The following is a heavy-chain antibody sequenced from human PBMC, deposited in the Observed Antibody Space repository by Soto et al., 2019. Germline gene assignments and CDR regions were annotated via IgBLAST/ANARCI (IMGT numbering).Heavy chain of an antibody. CDR3: ARDRTRYYYDRSGYAFDI. CDR1: GFTFSSYS. J-gene: IGHJ3*02. Sequence: EVQLVESGGGLVKPGGSLRLSCAASGFTFSSYSMNWVRQAPGKGLEWVSSISSSSSYIYYADSVKGRFTISRDNAKNSLYLQRNSLRAEDTAVYYGARDRTRYYYDRSGYAFDIWGQGTMVTVSS. D-gene: IGHD3-22*01. CDR2: ISSSSSYI. V-gene: IGHV3-21*01.